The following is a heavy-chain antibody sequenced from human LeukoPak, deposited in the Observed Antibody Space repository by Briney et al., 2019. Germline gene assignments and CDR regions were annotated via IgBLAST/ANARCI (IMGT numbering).Heavy chain of an antibody. CDR1: GFTFSTYA. D-gene: IGHD3-10*01. V-gene: IGHV3-30*04. CDR3: ARDQWGYGSGSADYNYYYMDV. CDR2: ISYDGNNK. Sequence: GGSLRLSCAASGFTFSTYAMHWVRQAPGKGLEWVAVISYDGNNKYYADSVKGRFTISRDNSKNTLYLQMNSLTVEDTAVYYCARDQWGYGSGSADYNYYYMDVWGKGTTVTISS. J-gene: IGHJ6*03.